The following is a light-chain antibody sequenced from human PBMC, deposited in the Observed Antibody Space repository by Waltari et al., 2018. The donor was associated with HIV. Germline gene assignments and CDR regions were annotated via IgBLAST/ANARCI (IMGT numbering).Light chain of an antibody. CDR1: KLGDRY. CDR2: QDS. CDR3: QAWDSSTAEV. Sequence: SYELTQPPSVSVSPGQTARITCSGDKLGDRYTAWYQQRPGQSPVLVIYQDSKRPSGIPVRFSGTNSRNTSTLTITETQALDEADYYCQAWDSSTAEVFGGGTKLTVL. J-gene: IGLJ2*01. V-gene: IGLV3-1*01.